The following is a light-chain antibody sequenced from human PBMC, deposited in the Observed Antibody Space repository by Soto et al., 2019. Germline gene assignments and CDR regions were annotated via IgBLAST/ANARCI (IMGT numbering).Light chain of an antibody. V-gene: IGKV3-15*01. CDR1: QSVSSN. CDR2: GAS. CDR3: QQHDILPIT. Sequence: EIVMTQSPATLSVSPVERATLSCRASQSVSSNLAWYQQKPGQAPRLLIYGASTRATGIPVRFSGSGSGTDFTLAIRRLEPEDFALYYCQQHDILPITFGQGTRLEIK. J-gene: IGKJ5*01.